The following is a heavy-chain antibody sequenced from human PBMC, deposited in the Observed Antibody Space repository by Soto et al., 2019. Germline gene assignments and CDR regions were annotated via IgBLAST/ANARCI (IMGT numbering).Heavy chain of an antibody. D-gene: IGHD6-6*01. J-gene: IGHJ4*02. CDR1: GFTVRSYY. V-gene: IGHV3-53*01. CDR3: ARDGYSSSSGY. Sequence: EVPLVESGGDLIQPGGSLRLSCAASGFTVRSYYMSWVRQAPGKGLEWVSGISNGGTTYYADSVKGRFTISRDNSKNTVYLQINSLRAEDTALYYCARDGYSSSSGYWGQGTLVTVSS. CDR2: ISNGGTT.